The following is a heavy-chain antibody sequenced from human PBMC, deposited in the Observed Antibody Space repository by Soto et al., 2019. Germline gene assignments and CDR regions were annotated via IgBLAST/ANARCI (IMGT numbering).Heavy chain of an antibody. J-gene: IGHJ6*02. CDR3: ARAGGIAAALYYYYGMDV. CDR2: ISYDGSNK. V-gene: IGHV3-30-3*01. D-gene: IGHD6-13*01. Sequence: QVQLVESGGGVVQPGRSLRLSCAASGFTFSSYAMHWVRQAPGKGLEWVAVISYDGSNKYYADSVKGRFTISRDNSKNTLYLQMNSLSAEDTAVYYCARAGGIAAALYYYYGMDVWGQGTTVTVSS. CDR1: GFTFSSYA.